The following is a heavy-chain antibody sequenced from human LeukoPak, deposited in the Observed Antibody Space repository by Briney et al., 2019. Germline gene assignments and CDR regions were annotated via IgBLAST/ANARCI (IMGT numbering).Heavy chain of an antibody. CDR1: GGTFSSYA. V-gene: IGHV1-69*05. CDR3: ATTRGSYYYYYMDV. CDR2: IIPICGAA. Sequence: SVKVSCKASGGTFSSYAISWVRQAPGQGLEWMGRIIPICGAANYAQKFQGRVAITTDESTSTAYMELSSLRSEDTAVYYCATTRGSYYYYYMDVWGKGTTVTVSS. D-gene: IGHD5-24*01. J-gene: IGHJ6*03.